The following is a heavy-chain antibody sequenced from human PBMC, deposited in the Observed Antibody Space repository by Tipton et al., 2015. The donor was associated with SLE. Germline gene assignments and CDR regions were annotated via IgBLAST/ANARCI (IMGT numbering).Heavy chain of an antibody. Sequence: TLSLTCTVSGGSISSHYWNWIRQSAGKGLEWIGRIYSGTTHYNPSLKSRVTVSVDTYVNQFSLKLSSVTAADTAVYYCTRGIAGATAPDFWGQGTPVSVSS. CDR3: TRGIAGATAPDF. D-gene: IGHD2-15*01. CDR1: GGSISSHY. V-gene: IGHV4-4*07. CDR2: IYSGTT. J-gene: IGHJ4*02.